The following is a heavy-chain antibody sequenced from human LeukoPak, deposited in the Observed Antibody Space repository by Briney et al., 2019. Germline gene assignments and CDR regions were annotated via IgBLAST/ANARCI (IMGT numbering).Heavy chain of an antibody. D-gene: IGHD1-26*01. Sequence: GASVKVSCKASGYTFTGYYMHWVRQAPGQGLEWMGIINPSGGSTSYAQKFQGRVTMTRDTSTSTVYMELSSLRSEDTAVYYCARVMGANWFDPWGQGTLVTVSS. V-gene: IGHV1-46*01. CDR1: GYTFTGYY. CDR3: ARVMGANWFDP. CDR2: INPSGGST. J-gene: IGHJ5*02.